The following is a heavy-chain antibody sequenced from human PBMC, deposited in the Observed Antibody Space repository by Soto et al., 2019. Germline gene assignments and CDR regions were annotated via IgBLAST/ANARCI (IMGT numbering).Heavy chain of an antibody. Sequence: GSLRLCGAASVFTFSNAWMSWVRQAPGKGLEWVGRIKSKTDGGTTDYAAPVKGRFTISRDDSKNTLYLQMNSLKTEDTAVYYCTTGITYYDYVWGHPQGYYYGMDVWGQGTTVTVSS. V-gene: IGHV3-15*01. CDR1: VFTFSNAW. J-gene: IGHJ6*02. D-gene: IGHD3-16*01. CDR2: IKSKTDGGTT. CDR3: TTGITYYDYVWGHPQGYYYGMDV.